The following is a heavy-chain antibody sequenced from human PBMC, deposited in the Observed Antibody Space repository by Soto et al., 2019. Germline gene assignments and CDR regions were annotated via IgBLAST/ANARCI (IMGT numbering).Heavy chain of an antibody. J-gene: IGHJ5*02. D-gene: IGHD3-3*01. CDR2: INPNSGAT. CDR3: ARGGGTILAPLP. CDR1: GYTFTGYF. Sequence: QVQLVQSGAEVKKPGASVKVSCKASGYTFTGYFMHWVRQAPGQGLEWMGWINPNSGATKYEQKFQGRVNLSRDTSIRTAYMALTGLRSDDTAVYYCARGGGTILAPLPWGQGTQVTVSS. V-gene: IGHV1-2*02.